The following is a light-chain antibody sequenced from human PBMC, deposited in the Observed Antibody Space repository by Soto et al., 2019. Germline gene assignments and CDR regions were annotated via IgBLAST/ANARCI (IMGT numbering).Light chain of an antibody. CDR3: QQYDNLLT. CDR2: DAS. CDR1: QDISNY. V-gene: IGKV1-33*01. J-gene: IGKJ4*01. Sequence: DIQMTQSPSSLSASVGDRVTITCQASQDISNYLNWYQQKPGKAPKLLIYDASNLETGVPSRFSGSGSGTDFTFTISSLQTEDIATYYCQQYDNLLTFGGGTKVDIX.